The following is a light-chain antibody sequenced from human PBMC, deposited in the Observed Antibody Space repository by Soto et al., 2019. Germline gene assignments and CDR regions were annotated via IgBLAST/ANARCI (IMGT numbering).Light chain of an antibody. V-gene: IGKV1-27*01. CDR2: AAS. CDR3: QKYNSAPLT. Sequence: DIQMTQSPSSLSASLVDRVTITCRASQGNRNDLAWYQQKPGKVPKLLISAASTLQSGVPSRFSGSGSGTDFTLTISSLQPEDVATYYCQKYNSAPLTSGGGTKVDI. CDR1: QGNRND. J-gene: IGKJ4*01.